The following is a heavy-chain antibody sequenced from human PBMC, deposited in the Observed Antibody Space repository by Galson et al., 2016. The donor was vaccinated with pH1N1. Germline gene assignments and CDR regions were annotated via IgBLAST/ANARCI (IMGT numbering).Heavy chain of an antibody. D-gene: IGHD2-15*01. CDR3: ARGGYCSGGSCYDVCDD. J-gene: IGHJ4*02. CDR2: MNPNNDNT. V-gene: IGHV1-8*01. CDR1: GYTFTDYD. Sequence: SVKVSCKASGYTFTDYDINWVRQGTGQGLEWMGWMNPNNDNTGYAQKFQGRVTMTRNTSISTAYMELSSLRSEDTAVYYCARGGYCSGGSCYDVCDDWGQGTLVTVS.